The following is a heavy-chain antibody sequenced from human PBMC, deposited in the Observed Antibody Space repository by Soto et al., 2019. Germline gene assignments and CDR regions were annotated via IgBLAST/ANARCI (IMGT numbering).Heavy chain of an antibody. CDR1: GFTFSSYS. Sequence: GGSLRLSCAASGFTFSSYSMNWVRQAPGKGLEWVSYISSSSSTIYYADSVKGRFTISRDNAKNSLYLQMNSLRDEDTAVYYCARLGPFWSGYYTGDYYYGMDVWGQGTTVTVSS. D-gene: IGHD3-3*01. J-gene: IGHJ6*02. CDR2: ISSSSSTI. V-gene: IGHV3-48*02. CDR3: ARLGPFWSGYYTGDYYYGMDV.